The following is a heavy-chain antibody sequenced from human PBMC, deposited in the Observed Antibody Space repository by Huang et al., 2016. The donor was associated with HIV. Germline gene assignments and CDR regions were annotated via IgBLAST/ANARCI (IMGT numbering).Heavy chain of an antibody. Sequence: EVQLLESGGGLVQPGGSLRLSCAASGFTFIDFAMIWVRQAPGKGLEGVSAIRGSGHSTYYADSVKGRFTISRDNSKNTLYLQMNKLRVEDTAVYFCAKDPSSPYGDSYFEQWGQGTLVTVSP. CDR1: GFTFIDFA. CDR2: IRGSGHST. V-gene: IGHV3-23*01. CDR3: AKDPSSPYGDSYFEQ. D-gene: IGHD4-17*01. J-gene: IGHJ4*02.